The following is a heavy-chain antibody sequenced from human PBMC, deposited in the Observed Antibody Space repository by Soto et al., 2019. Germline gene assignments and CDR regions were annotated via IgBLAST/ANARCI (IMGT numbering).Heavy chain of an antibody. CDR2: ISGSGGTK. V-gene: IGHV3-23*01. CDR3: AKDRLGATPYFFDY. Sequence: EVQLLESGGGLVQPGGSLRLSCAASGFTFSSYAMSWVRQAPGKGLEWVSGISGSGGTKYHADSVKGRFTISRDNSKNTLYLQMNSLRAEDTALYYYAKDRLGATPYFFDYWGQGTLVTVSS. CDR1: GFTFSSYA. D-gene: IGHD1-26*01. J-gene: IGHJ4*02.